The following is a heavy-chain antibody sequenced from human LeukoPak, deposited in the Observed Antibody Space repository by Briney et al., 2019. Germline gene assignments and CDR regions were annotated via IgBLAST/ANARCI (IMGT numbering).Heavy chain of an antibody. Sequence: GGSLRLSCAASGITISNYGVHWVRQAPGKGLEWLAVISYDGLNKNYADSVKGRFSISRDNSKNTLYLQMSSLRAEDTAIYYCAKELQWHLRSYHFDYWGPGTLVTVSS. J-gene: IGHJ4*02. CDR3: AKELQWHLRSYHFDY. V-gene: IGHV3-30*18. CDR1: GITISNYG. D-gene: IGHD6-19*01. CDR2: ISYDGLNK.